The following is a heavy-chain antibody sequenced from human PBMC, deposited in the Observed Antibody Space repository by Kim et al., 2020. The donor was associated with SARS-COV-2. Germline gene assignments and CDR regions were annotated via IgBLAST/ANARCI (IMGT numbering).Heavy chain of an antibody. D-gene: IGHD3-9*01. CDR3: AKENFDWLFPNRRSNRFDP. V-gene: IGHV3-9*01. Sequence: GGSLRLSCAASGFTFGDYAMHWVRQAPGKGLEWVSGISWNSGSIGYADSVKGRFTISRDNAKNSLYLQMNSLRAEDTAVYYCAKENFDWLFPNRRSNRFDPWGQGTLVTVSS. CDR2: ISWNSGSI. J-gene: IGHJ5*02. CDR1: GFTFGDYA.